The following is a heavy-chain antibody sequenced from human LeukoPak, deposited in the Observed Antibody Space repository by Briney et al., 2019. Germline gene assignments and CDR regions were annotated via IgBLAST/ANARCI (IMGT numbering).Heavy chain of an antibody. CDR2: IYSGGST. V-gene: IGHV3-53*05. CDR1: GFPVSSDY. Sequence: PGGSLSPSFAASGFPVSSDYMSWVRQAPGKGLEWVSVIYSGGSTYYADSVKGRFTISRDKSKNTVYLQMNSLRFEDTAMYYCARNWFDPWGQGTLVTVSS. J-gene: IGHJ5*02. CDR3: ARNWFDP.